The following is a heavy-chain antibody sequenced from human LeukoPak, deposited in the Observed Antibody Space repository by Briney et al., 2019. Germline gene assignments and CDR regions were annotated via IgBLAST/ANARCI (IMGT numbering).Heavy chain of an antibody. CDR3: ARGKHLIVVVPAAIFDP. Sequence: GGSLRLSCAASGFTFSSYWMSWVRQAPGKGLEWVANIKQDGSEKYYVDSVKGRFTISRDNAKNSLYLQMNSPRAEDTAVYYCARGKHLIVVVPAAIFDPWGQGTLVTVSS. D-gene: IGHD2-2*01. J-gene: IGHJ5*02. CDR2: IKQDGSEK. CDR1: GFTFSSYW. V-gene: IGHV3-7*01.